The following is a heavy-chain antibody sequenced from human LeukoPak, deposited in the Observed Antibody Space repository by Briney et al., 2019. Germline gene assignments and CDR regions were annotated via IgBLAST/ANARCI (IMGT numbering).Heavy chain of an antibody. D-gene: IGHD3-10*01. CDR1: GFTFSSYW. Sequence: GGSLRLSCAASGFTFSSYWMSWVRPAPGRGREWVAHIKQDGSEKYYVDSVKGRFTISRDNAKNSLYLKMNSLRAEDTAVYYCARDSARVRGVIPSYYYGIDVWGKGTPVTVSS. CDR2: IKQDGSEK. V-gene: IGHV3-7*03. J-gene: IGHJ6*04. CDR3: ARDSARVRGVIPSYYYGIDV.